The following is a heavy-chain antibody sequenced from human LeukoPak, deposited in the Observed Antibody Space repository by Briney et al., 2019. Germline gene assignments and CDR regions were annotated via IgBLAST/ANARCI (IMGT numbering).Heavy chain of an antibody. V-gene: IGHV3-66*01. J-gene: IGHJ2*01. CDR3: ARDYYDSRGFDL. D-gene: IGHD3-22*01. Sequence: GGSLRLSCAASGFTVSSNYMNWVRQAPGKGLECVSIIYRGGGTDYADSVKGRFTISRDNSKNTVYLQMNSLRAEDTAVYYCARDYYDSRGFDLWGRGTLVTVSS. CDR1: GFTVSSNY. CDR2: IYRGGGT.